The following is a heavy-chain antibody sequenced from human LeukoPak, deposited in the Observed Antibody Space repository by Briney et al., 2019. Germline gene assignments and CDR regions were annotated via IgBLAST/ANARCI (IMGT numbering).Heavy chain of an antibody. Sequence: GGSLRLSCAAAGFTFSSYAMHWVRQAPGKGLEGVAVISYDGSNKYYADSVKGRFTISRDNSKNTLYLQMNSLRAEDTAVYYCARGLYYYYGMDVWGQGTTVTVSS. J-gene: IGHJ6*02. CDR3: ARGLYYYYGMDV. CDR1: GFTFSSYA. CDR2: ISYDGSNK. V-gene: IGHV3-30*04.